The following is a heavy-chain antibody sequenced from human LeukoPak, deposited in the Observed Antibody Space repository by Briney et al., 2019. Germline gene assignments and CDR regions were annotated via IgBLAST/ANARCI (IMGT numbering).Heavy chain of an antibody. V-gene: IGHV1-18*01. CDR1: GYTFTSYG. CDR2: ISAYNGNT. D-gene: IGHD3-22*01. CDR3: SVMHRYYDGSGYWVQ. J-gene: IGHJ4*02. Sequence: EASVKVSCKASGYTFTSYGINWVRQAPGQGLEWMGWISAYNGNTDYAQNLQGRVTMTTDTSTSTAYMELRSLRAEDTAVYYCSVMHRYYDGSGYWVQWGQGTLVTVSS.